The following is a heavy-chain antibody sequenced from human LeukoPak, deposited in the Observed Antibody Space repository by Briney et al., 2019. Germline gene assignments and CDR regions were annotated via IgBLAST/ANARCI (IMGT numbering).Heavy chain of an antibody. CDR3: AKYRGFGDSYDS. D-gene: IGHD3-10*01. CDR2: IGGSST. V-gene: IGHV3-23*01. CDR1: GFPFTIYA. Sequence: GGSLRLSCAASGFPFTIYAMSWVRQAPGKGPEWVSSIGGSSTYYADFVKGRFTISGDTSKNTMDLQMNSLRAEDTAIYYCAKYRGFGDSYDSWGQGTLVTVSS. J-gene: IGHJ4*02.